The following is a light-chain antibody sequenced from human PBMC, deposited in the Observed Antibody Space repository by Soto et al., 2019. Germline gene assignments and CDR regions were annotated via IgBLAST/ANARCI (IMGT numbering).Light chain of an antibody. V-gene: IGKV3-20*01. J-gene: IGKJ4*01. CDR1: QSVSRSD. CDR3: QQCGNWPLT. Sequence: EIVLTQSPGTLSLSPGERATLSCRASQSVSRSDLAWYQQKPGQAPRLLIYGASSRATGIPDRFSGSGSGTDFTLTISRMEPEDFAVYYCQQCGNWPLTFGGGTKVDIK. CDR2: GAS.